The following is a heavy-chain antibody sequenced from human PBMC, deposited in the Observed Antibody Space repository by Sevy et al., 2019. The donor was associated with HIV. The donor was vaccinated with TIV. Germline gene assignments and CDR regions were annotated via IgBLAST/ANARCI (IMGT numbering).Heavy chain of an antibody. CDR1: GFTFSDFA. CDR3: AILGVDCVSTNCYGMRSLSFDF. V-gene: IGHV3-30-3*01. CDR2: ISYDGSSK. D-gene: IGHD2-2*01. Sequence: GGSLRLSCAASGFTFSDFAMNWVRQPPGKGLEWVAVISYDGSSKYYPDSVKGRFTISRDNAKNTLYLQMNRLRPEDTAVYFCAILGVDCVSTNCYGMRSLSFDFWGQGTLVTVSS. J-gene: IGHJ4*02.